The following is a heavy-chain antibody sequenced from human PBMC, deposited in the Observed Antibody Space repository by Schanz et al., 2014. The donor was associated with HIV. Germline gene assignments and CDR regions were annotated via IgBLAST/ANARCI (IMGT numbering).Heavy chain of an antibody. D-gene: IGHD1-26*01. CDR3: AKDGSWEAFDAFDI. CDR2: IWYDGSNK. CDR1: GFTFSSYG. V-gene: IGHV3-33*06. Sequence: QVQLVESGGGVVQPGRSLRLSCAASGFTFSSYGMHWVRQAPGKGLEWVAVIWYDGSNKYYADSVKGRFTISRDISKNTLYLQMYSLRAEDTAVYYCAKDGSWEAFDAFDIWGQGTMVTVSS. J-gene: IGHJ3*02.